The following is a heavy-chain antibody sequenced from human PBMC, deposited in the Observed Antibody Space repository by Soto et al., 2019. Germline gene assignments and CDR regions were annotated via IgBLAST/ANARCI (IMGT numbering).Heavy chain of an antibody. CDR3: ARAAVVSGYFAL. D-gene: IGHD2-15*01. J-gene: IGHJ2*01. V-gene: IGHV1-18*01. CDR1: GYTFTSYG. CDR2: ISADKGNT. Sequence: QVQLVQSGAEVKKPGSSVKVSCKASGYTFTSYGISWVRQAPGQGLEWMGWISADKGNTNYAQKLLGRVTMTTDSSTNTAYEELRSLRSDDTAVYYCARAAVVSGYFALWGSGTLVTVSS.